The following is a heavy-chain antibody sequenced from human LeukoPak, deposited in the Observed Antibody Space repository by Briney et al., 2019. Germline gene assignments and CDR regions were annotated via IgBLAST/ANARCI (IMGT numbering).Heavy chain of an antibody. V-gene: IGHV1-2*02. CDR3: ARDHNSENWGSLGG. Sequence: GPVKVSCKAAGYTFTAYYIHWARQAPGQGLEWMGWVSPSTGATNYAQKFQGRVTITRDTSINTAYMDLSRLTSDDPALYYCARDHNSENWGSLGGWGQGTLVTVSS. D-gene: IGHD7-27*01. CDR2: VSPSTGAT. CDR1: GYTFTAYY. J-gene: IGHJ4*02.